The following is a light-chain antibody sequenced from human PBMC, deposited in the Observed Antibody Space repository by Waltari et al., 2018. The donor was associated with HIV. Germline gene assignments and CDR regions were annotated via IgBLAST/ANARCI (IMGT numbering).Light chain of an antibody. J-gene: IGLJ1*01. CDR2: EAS. CDR3: RSISGGTLV. Sequence: QSALTPPAPMSASPGQPITTSCCRLHSHTDSCYSVYWYQHPPGTAPKLVIYEASSWPAGIPSRFSGSQACNAAVLSISGLQDEDEDDFYCRSISGGTLVFGGGTTVTVL. CDR1: HSHTDSCYS. V-gene: IGLV2-14*01.